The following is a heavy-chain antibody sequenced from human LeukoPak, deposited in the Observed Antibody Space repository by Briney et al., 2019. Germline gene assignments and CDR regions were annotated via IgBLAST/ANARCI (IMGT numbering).Heavy chain of an antibody. CDR2: IYYSGST. D-gene: IGHD5-24*01. V-gene: IGHV4-39*07. CDR1: GGSISSSSYY. J-gene: IGHJ4*02. CDR3: ARAGLKRATRTALTIDY. Sequence: KPSETLSLTCTVSGGSISSSSYYCGWIRQPPGKGLEWIGNIYYSGSTYYSPSLKGRVTISVDTSKNQFSLKLSSVTAADTAVYYCARAGLKRATRTALTIDYWGRGTLVTVSS.